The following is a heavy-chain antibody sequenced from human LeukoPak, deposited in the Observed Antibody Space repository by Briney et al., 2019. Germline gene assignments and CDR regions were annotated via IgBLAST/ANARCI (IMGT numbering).Heavy chain of an antibody. V-gene: IGHV3-9*01. CDR2: ISWNSGTI. CDR3: AKRSAAGTVGYFDY. Sequence: PGGSLRLSCAASGFTFSSYSMNWVRQAPGKGLEWVSGISWNSGTIYYADSVKGRFTVSRDDAKNSLYLQMNSLRPEDTALYYCAKRSAAGTVGYFDYWGQGTLVTVSS. CDR1: GFTFSSYS. D-gene: IGHD6-13*01. J-gene: IGHJ4*02.